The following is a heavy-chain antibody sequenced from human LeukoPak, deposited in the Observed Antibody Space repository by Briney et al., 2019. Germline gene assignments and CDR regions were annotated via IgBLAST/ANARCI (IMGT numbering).Heavy chain of an antibody. J-gene: IGHJ4*02. V-gene: IGHV1-3*02. CDR3: ARGSSSRWYYDFWSGYGKYYFDY. CDR1: GYTFTSYA. D-gene: IGHD3-3*01. Sequence: GASVKVSCKASGYTFTSYAMHWVRQAPGQRLEWMGWSNAGNGNTKYSQEFQGRVTITRDTSASTAYMELSSLRSEDMAVYYCARGSSSRWYYDFWSGYGKYYFDYWGQGTLVTVSS. CDR2: SNAGNGNT.